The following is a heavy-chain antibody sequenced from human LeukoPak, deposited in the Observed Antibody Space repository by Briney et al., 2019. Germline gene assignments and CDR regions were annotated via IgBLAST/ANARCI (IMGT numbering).Heavy chain of an antibody. CDR2: IYYSGST. CDR1: GGSISSYY. J-gene: IGHJ4*02. D-gene: IGHD3-22*01. Sequence: SETLSLTCTVSGGSISSYYWSWIRQPPGKGLDWIGYIYYSGSTNYNPSLKSRVTMSVDTSKDQFSMTLSSVTAADTAVYYCARVPHPDYYDSIGYYNHFYYFDYWGQGTLATVSS. V-gene: IGHV4-59*12. CDR3: ARVPHPDYYDSIGYYNHFYYFDY.